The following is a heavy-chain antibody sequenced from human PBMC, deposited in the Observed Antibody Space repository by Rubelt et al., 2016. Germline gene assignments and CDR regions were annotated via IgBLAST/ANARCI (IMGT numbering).Heavy chain of an antibody. Sequence: EVQLVESGGGLIQPGGSLRLSCAASGLTVSSNYMTWVRQVPGKGLEWVSIIHSGGSTYYADSVKGRFTISRDESKNTLYLQMNSLRAEDTAGYYCARAKIAARPFDCWGPGTLVTVSS. CDR1: GLTVSSNY. CDR2: IHSGGST. V-gene: IGHV3-53*01. CDR3: ARAKIAARPFDC. J-gene: IGHJ4*02. D-gene: IGHD6-6*01.